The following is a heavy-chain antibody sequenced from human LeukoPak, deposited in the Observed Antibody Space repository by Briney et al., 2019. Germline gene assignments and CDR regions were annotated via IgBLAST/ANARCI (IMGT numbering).Heavy chain of an antibody. J-gene: IGHJ3*02. CDR2: ISSSSSYI. V-gene: IGHV3-21*01. CDR3: ARDSHYDILTGYTRDAFDI. Sequence: GGSLRLSCAASGFTFSSYSVNWVRQAPGKGLEWVSSISSSSSYIYYADSVKGRFTISRDNAKNSLYLQMNSLRAEDTAVYYCARDSHYDILTGYTRDAFDIWGQGTMVTVSS. D-gene: IGHD3-9*01. CDR1: GFTFSSYS.